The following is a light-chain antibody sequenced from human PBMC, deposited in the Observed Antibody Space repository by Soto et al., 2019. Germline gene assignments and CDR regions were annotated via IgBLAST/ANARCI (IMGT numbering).Light chain of an antibody. CDR3: QQYGPL. V-gene: IGKV1-33*01. CDR2: DAS. CDR1: QDISNY. Sequence: DIQMTQSPSSLSASVGDRVTITCQASQDISNYLNWYQQKPGKAPKLPIYDASNLETGVPSRFSGSGSGTDFTFTISSLQPEDIATYYCQQYGPLFGPGTKVDIK. J-gene: IGKJ3*01.